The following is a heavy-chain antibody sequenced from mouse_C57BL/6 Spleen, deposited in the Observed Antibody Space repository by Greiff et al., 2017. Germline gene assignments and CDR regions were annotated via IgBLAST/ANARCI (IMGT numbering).Heavy chain of an antibody. CDR3: AREGDYSNYDC. CDR1: GYTFTSYD. D-gene: IGHD2-5*01. J-gene: IGHJ2*01. CDR2: LYPRDGSS. V-gene: IGHV1-85*01. Sequence: QVQLKQSGPELVKPGASVKLSCKASGYTFTSYDINWVKQRPGKGLEWIGLLYPRDGSSKYNEKFTGKATLTVDTSSSTAYMELHSPTSEDSAVYFSAREGDYSNYDCWGQGTTLTVSS.